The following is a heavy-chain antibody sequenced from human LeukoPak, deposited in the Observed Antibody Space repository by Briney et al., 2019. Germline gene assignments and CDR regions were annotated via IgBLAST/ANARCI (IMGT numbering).Heavy chain of an antibody. CDR3: ARVRNYYDSSGYSYGYYFDY. V-gene: IGHV3-53*01. CDR1: GFTVSSNY. D-gene: IGHD3-22*01. J-gene: IGHJ4*02. Sequence: GGSLRLSCAASGFTVSSNYMSWVRQAPGKGLEWVSVIYSGGSTYYADSVKGRFTISRDNSMNTLYLQMNSLRAEDTAVYYCARVRNYYDSSGYSYGYYFDYWGQGTLVTVSS. CDR2: IYSGGST.